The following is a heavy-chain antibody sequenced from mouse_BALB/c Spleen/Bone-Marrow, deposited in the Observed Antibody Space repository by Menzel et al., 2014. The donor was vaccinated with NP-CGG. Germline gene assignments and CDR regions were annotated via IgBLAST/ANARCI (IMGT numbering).Heavy chain of an antibody. CDR2: INTYSGNT. Sequence: QVQLQQSGPELVRPGVSVKISCKGSGYTFTDYAMHWVKQSHAKSLEWIGVINTYSGNTNYNQKFKGKATMTVDKSPSTAHMELARLTSEDSAIYYCARGEGYDGWYFDVWGAGTTVTVSS. V-gene: IGHV1-67*01. CDR1: GYTFTDYA. D-gene: IGHD2-2*01. CDR3: ARGEGYDGWYFDV. J-gene: IGHJ1*01.